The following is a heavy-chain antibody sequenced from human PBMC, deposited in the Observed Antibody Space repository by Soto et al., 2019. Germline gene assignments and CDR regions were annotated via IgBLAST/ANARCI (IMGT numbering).Heavy chain of an antibody. V-gene: IGHV3-23*01. D-gene: IGHD6-6*01. CDR2: LSGSGATT. CDR1: GFAFDDYA. CDR3: AKDAKGTSAPYFFDC. J-gene: IGHJ4*02. Sequence: EMQLFESGGGLVQPGGSLRLSCAASGFAFDDYAKSRVRHAPGKGLEWVSALSGSGATTYYTDSVKGRFTISRDNSKNTMFLQMDNLRGEDTAVYYCAKDAKGTSAPYFFDCWGQGTLITVSS.